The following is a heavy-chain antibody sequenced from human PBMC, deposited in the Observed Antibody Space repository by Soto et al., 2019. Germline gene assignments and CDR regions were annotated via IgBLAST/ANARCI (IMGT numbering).Heavy chain of an antibody. J-gene: IGHJ4*02. CDR1: GFTFSRHA. V-gene: IGHV3-23*01. D-gene: IGHD6-13*01. CDR2: LSDSGGSI. CDR3: AKVSSSWYAGFFDL. Sequence: EVQLLESGGGLVQPGGSLRLSCTASGFTFSRHAMTWVRQAPGKGLEWVSGLSDSGGSIYYADSVKGRFTISRDNSINTLYLKMNTLRAEDTAIYYGAKVSSSWYAGFFDLWGQGTLVTVSS.